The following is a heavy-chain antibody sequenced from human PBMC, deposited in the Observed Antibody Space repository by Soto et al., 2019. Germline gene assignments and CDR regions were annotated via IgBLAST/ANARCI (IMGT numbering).Heavy chain of an antibody. CDR3: TTRILSQKGHGDY. Sequence: GGSLRLSCAASGFTFSNAWMSWVRQAPGKGLEWVGRIKSKTDGGTTDYAAPVKGRFTISRDDSKNTLYLQMNSLKTEDTAVYYCTTRILSQKGHGDYWGQGTLVTVSS. J-gene: IGHJ4*02. CDR1: GFTFSNAW. CDR2: IKSKTDGGTT. V-gene: IGHV3-15*01. D-gene: IGHD2-15*01.